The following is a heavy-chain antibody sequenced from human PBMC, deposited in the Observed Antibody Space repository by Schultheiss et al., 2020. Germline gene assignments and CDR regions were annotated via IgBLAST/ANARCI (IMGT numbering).Heavy chain of an antibody. D-gene: IGHD3-16*01. J-gene: IGHJ4*02. CDR3: ARAAGLGRLFDY. CDR1: GFTFSSYS. CDR2: ISYDGSNK. Sequence: GGSLRLSCAASGFTFSSYSMNWVRQALGKGLEWVAVISYDGSNKYYADSVKGRFTISRDNSKNTLYLQMNSLRAEDTAVYYCARAAGLGRLFDYWGQGTLVTVSS. V-gene: IGHV3-30*03.